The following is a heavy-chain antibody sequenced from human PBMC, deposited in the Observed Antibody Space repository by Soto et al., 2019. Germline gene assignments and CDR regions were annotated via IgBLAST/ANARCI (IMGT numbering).Heavy chain of an antibody. Sequence: EVQLVESGGGLVQPGGSLRLSCAASGFTFSSYWMHWVRQAPGKGLVWVSRINNDGSITNYTDSVKGRFTMSRDNAKPTLHLQMNSLRAEDTAVYYCARSTNGSFDYWGQGTLVTVSS. CDR2: INNDGSIT. V-gene: IGHV3-74*01. J-gene: IGHJ4*02. CDR1: GFTFSSYW. CDR3: ARSTNGSFDY. D-gene: IGHD2-8*01.